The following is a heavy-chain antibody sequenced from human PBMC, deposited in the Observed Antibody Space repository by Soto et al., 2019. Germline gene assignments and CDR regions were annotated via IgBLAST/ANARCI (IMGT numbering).Heavy chain of an antibody. V-gene: IGHV3-23*01. CDR2: ISGSGGST. CDR3: ATLPGVPTNWFDP. CDR1: GFTFSSYA. D-gene: IGHD7-27*01. Sequence: GGSLRLSFAASGFTFSSYAMSWVRQAPGKGLEWVSAISGSGGSTYYADSVKGRFTISRDNSKNTLYLQMNSLRAEDTAVYYCATLPGVPTNWFDPWGQGTLVTVSS. J-gene: IGHJ5*02.